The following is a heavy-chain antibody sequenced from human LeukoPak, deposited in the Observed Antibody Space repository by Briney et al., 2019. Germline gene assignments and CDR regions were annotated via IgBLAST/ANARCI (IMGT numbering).Heavy chain of an antibody. Sequence: SETLSLTCAVYGGSFSGYYWSWIRQPPGKGLEWIGEINHSGSTNYNPSLKSRVTISVDTSKNQFSLKLGSVTAADTAVYYCAYSDGIHYGMDVWGQGTTVTVSS. D-gene: IGHD4-17*01. CDR2: INHSGST. CDR3: AYSDGIHYGMDV. V-gene: IGHV4-34*01. J-gene: IGHJ6*02. CDR1: GGSFSGYY.